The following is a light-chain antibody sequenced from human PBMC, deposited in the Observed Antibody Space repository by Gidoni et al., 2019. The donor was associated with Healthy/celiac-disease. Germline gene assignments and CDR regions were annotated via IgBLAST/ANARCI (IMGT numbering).Light chain of an antibody. CDR1: QSLSSY. CDR3: QQRSNWPPTT. Sequence: IVLTQSPATPSLSPGERATLPCRASQSLSSYLAWYQQKPGQAPRLHIYDASNRATGIPARFSGSGSGTDFALTFSSLEPEDFAVYYCQQRSNWPPTTFGGGTKVEIK. J-gene: IGKJ4*01. CDR2: DAS. V-gene: IGKV3-11*01.